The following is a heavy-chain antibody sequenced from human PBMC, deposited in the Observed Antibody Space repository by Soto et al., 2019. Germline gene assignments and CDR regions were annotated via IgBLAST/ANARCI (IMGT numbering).Heavy chain of an antibody. CDR3: AKNYYFDH. V-gene: IGHV3-23*01. CDR1: GFTFSSYA. J-gene: IGHJ4*02. CDR2: INRMDGST. Sequence: EVQLLESGGGSVQPGGSLRLSCVASGFTFSSYAMSWVRQAPGKGLEWVSSINRMDGSTHYADSVRGRLTISRDNSKNTLYLQMNSLRAEDTAVYYCAKNYYFDHWGQGTLVTVSS.